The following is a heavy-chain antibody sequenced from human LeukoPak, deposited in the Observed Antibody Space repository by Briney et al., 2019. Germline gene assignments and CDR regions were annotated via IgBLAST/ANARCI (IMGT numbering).Heavy chain of an antibody. V-gene: IGHV3-23*01. J-gene: IGHJ3*02. CDR2: ISGSGGST. CDR1: GFTFSSYA. CDR3: AREYSSSSGLRAFDI. Sequence: GGSLRLSCAASGFTFSSYAMSWVRQAPGKGLEWVSAISGSGGSTYYADSVKGRFTISRDNAKTSLFLQVHSLRAEDTAVYYCAREYSSSSGLRAFDIWGQGTMVTVSS. D-gene: IGHD6-6*01.